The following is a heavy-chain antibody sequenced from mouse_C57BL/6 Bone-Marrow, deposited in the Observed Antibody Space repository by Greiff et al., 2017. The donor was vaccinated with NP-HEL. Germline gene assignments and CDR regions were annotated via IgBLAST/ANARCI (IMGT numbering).Heavy chain of an antibody. CDR3: TTLGLDYYGSSYGFAY. Sequence: DVQLVESGAELVRPGASVKLSCTASGFNIKDDYMHWVKQRPEQGLEWIGWIDPENGDTEYASKFQGKATITADTSSNTAYLQLSSLTSEDTAVYYCTTLGLDYYGSSYGFAYWGQGTLVTVSA. D-gene: IGHD1-1*01. V-gene: IGHV14-4*01. J-gene: IGHJ3*01. CDR1: GFNIKDDY. CDR2: IDPENGDT.